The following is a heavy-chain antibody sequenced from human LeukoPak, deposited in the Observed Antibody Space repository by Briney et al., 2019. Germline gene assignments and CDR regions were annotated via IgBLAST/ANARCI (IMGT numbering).Heavy chain of an antibody. J-gene: IGHJ4*02. Sequence: ASVKVSCKASGYTFTSYDINWVRQATGQGLEWMGWMYPNSRNTGYAQKFQGRVIITRNTSISTAYMELSSLRSEDTAVDYCARGRDITIFGLVLGYWGQGTLVTVSS. CDR2: MYPNSRNT. V-gene: IGHV1-8*03. CDR3: ARGRDITIFGLVLGY. CDR1: GYTFTSYD. D-gene: IGHD3-3*01.